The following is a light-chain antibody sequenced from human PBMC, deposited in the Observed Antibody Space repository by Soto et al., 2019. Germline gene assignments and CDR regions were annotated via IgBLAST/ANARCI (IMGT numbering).Light chain of an antibody. CDR2: SND. CDR1: SSNIASNT. V-gene: IGLV1-44*01. CDR3: ASWDDSLNGHV. J-gene: IGLJ1*01. Sequence: QSARTQPPSASGNPGQRVTVSCSGSSSNIASNTVNWYQQLPGTAPKLLIYSNDQRPSGVPDRFSASKSGTSASLAISGLQSEDEADYYCASWDDSLNGHVFGTGTKVTVL.